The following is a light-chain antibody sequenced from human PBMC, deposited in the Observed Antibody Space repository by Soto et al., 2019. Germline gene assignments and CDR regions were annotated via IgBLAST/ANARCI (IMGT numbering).Light chain of an antibody. Sequence: DVQMTQSPSSLSASVGDRVTITCRASQGISNYLAWYQQKPGKVPKPLIYAASTLQSGVPSRFSGSGSGTDSPLTIRTLQPEDVATYFCQNYNSAPLPFAGGPKGKTK. CDR2: AAS. J-gene: IGKJ4*01. CDR3: QNYNSAPLP. CDR1: QGISNY. V-gene: IGKV1-27*01.